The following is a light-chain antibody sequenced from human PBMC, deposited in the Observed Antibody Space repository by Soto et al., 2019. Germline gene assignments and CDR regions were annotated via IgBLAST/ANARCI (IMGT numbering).Light chain of an antibody. CDR2: GAS. J-gene: IGKJ1*01. CDR1: QSVSSN. V-gene: IGKV3-15*01. Sequence: EIVMTQSPATLSVSPGERATLSCRASQSVSSNLAWYQQKPGQAPRLLIYGASTRDTGIPARFSGSGSGTEFTLTISSLQSEDFAVYYCQHYHNWPRTFGQGTKVEIK. CDR3: QHYHNWPRT.